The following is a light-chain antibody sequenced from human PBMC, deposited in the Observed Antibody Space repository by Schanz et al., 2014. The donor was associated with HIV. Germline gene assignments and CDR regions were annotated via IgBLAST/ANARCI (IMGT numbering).Light chain of an antibody. J-gene: IGLJ2*01. CDR2: GNN. CDR3: VSYTGTNNPV. CDR1: SSNIGAGYD. Sequence: QSVLTQPPSVSGAPGQRVTISCTGSSSNIGAGYDVHWYQQLPGTAPKLLIYGNNNRPSGVPDRFSGSKSGNTASLTVSGLQAEDEADYYCVSYTGTNNPVFGGGTKLTVL. V-gene: IGLV1-40*01.